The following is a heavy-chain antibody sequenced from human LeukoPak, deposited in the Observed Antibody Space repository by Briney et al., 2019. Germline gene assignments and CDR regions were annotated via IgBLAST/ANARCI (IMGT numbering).Heavy chain of an antibody. CDR2: IRYDGSNK. CDR1: RFTFSSYG. Sequence: PGGSLRLPCAASRFTFSSYGMHWVRQAPGKGLEWVAFIRYDGSNKYYADSVKGRFTISRDNSKNTLYLQMNSLRAEDTAVYYCAKDRSGPAEHWGQGTLVTVSS. V-gene: IGHV3-30*02. CDR3: AKDRSGPAEH. J-gene: IGHJ1*01.